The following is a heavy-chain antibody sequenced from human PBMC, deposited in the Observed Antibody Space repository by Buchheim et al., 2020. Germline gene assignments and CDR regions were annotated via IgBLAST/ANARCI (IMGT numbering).Heavy chain of an antibody. D-gene: IGHD2-21*02. Sequence: QLQLQESGPGLVKPSETLSLTCTVSAGSIRSSSYYWGWVRQPPGKGLEWIGSFYSSGSTHYKPSLESRVTISVDTSKSQLSLKLSSVTAADTAVYYCARRGGDGAESQYFQHWGQGTL. CDR3: ARRGGDGAESQYFQH. CDR1: AGSIRSSSYY. J-gene: IGHJ1*01. CDR2: FYSSGST. V-gene: IGHV4-39*07.